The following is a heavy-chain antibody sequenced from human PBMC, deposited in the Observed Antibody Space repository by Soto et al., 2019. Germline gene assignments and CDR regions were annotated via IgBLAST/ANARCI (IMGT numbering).Heavy chain of an antibody. J-gene: IGHJ4*02. CDR2: INHSGST. CDR3: ARGFRSRWNFDY. CDR1: GGSFSGYY. Sequence: QVQLQQWGAGLLKPSETLSLTCAVYGGSFSGYYWSWIRQPPGKGLEWSGEINHSGSTNYNPSLKRRVTISVDTTKNQCALKLSSVTAADTAVYYGARGFRSRWNFDYWGQGTLVTVSS. D-gene: IGHD6-13*01. V-gene: IGHV4-34*01.